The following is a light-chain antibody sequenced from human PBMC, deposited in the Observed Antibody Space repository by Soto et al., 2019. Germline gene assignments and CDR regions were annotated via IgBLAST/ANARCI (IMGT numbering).Light chain of an antibody. CDR2: QDS. CDR3: QAWDYGVV. J-gene: IGLJ2*01. CDR1: KLGDKY. Sequence: SYELTQPPSVSVSPGQTASITCSGDKLGDKYACWYQQKPGQSPVLVIYQDSQRPSGIPERFSGSNSGNTATLTISGTQAMDEADYYCQAWDYGVVFGGGTKLTVL. V-gene: IGLV3-1*01.